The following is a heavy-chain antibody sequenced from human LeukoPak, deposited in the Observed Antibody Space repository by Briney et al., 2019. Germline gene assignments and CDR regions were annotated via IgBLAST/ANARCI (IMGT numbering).Heavy chain of an antibody. Sequence: TLSLTCTVSGGSISSGGYYWSWIRQHPGKGLEWIGYIYYSGSTYYNPSLKSRVTISVDTSKNQFSLKLSSVTAADTAVYYCARDGLGSSGFDYWGQGTLVTVSS. D-gene: IGHD6-6*01. J-gene: IGHJ4*02. CDR2: IYYSGST. CDR1: GGSISSGGYY. CDR3: ARDGLGSSGFDY. V-gene: IGHV4-31*03.